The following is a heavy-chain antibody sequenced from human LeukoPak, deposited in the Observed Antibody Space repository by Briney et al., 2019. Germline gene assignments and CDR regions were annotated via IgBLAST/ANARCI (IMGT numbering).Heavy chain of an antibody. D-gene: IGHD5-24*01. J-gene: IGHJ3*02. CDR2: VYYSGST. V-gene: IGHV4-59*08. CDR1: GVSISTYY. CDR3: AVNSTRHTFDI. Sequence: SETLSLTCTVSGVSISTYYWSWIRQSPGKGLEWIGSVYYSGSTNYNPSLKSRVSISVDTSKNQFSLELSSVTAADTAVYYCAVNSTRHTFDIWGQGTMVTVSS.